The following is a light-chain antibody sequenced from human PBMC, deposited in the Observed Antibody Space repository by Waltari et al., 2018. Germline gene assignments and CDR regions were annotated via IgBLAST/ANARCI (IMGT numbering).Light chain of an antibody. J-gene: IGLJ2*01. CDR2: SNE. Sequence: QSVLTQPPSTSGTPGQRVTISCSGSNSNIGSNVVNWYQQVSGTAPKLLIYSNEHRPPGVPDRFSGSKSCTSASLAISGLQSEDEADYYCATWDDRLTAVLFGGGTTVTVL. V-gene: IGLV1-44*01. CDR3: ATWDDRLTAVL. CDR1: NSNIGSNV.